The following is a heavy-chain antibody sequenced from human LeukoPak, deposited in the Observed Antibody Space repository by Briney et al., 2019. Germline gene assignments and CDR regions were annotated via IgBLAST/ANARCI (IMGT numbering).Heavy chain of an antibody. CDR2: ISASGDDT. V-gene: IGHV3-23*01. CDR1: GLTFSNHA. J-gene: IGHJ5*02. Sequence: GGSPRLSCAASGLTFSNHAMTWVRQAPGKGLEWVAAISASGDDTFYADSVKGRFTISRDNSKNILYLQMNSLRAEDTAMYFCAKDVWWSVSWGQGTPVTVSS. D-gene: IGHD2-8*02. CDR3: AKDVWWSVS.